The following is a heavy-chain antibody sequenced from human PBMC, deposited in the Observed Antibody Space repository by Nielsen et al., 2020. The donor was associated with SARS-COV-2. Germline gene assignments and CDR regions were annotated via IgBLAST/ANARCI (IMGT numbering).Heavy chain of an antibody. Sequence: GGSLRLSCTASGFTFGDYAMSWFRQAPGKGLEWVGFIRSKAYGGTTEYAASVKGRFTISRDDSKGIAYLQMNSLKTEDTAVYYCTRDSSSWIQLWPEDWGQGTLVTVSS. J-gene: IGHJ4*02. D-gene: IGHD5-18*01. CDR2: IRSKAYGGTT. CDR1: GFTFGDYA. V-gene: IGHV3-49*03. CDR3: TRDSSSWIQLWPED.